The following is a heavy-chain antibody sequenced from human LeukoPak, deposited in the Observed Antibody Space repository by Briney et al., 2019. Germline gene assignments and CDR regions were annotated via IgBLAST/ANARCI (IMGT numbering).Heavy chain of an antibody. CDR1: GFTFSSYA. V-gene: IGHV3-23*01. CDR3: AKGSYYDSSGSFYFDY. Sequence: GGSLRLSCVVSGFTFSSYAMSWVRQAPGKGLEWVSGISGSGDNTYYADSVKGRFTISRDNSKNTLYVQMNSLGTEDTAVYYCAKGSYYDSSGSFYFDYWGQGTLVTVSS. J-gene: IGHJ4*02. CDR2: ISGSGDNT. D-gene: IGHD3-22*01.